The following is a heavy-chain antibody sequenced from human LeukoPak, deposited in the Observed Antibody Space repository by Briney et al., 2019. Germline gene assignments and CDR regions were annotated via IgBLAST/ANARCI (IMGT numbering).Heavy chain of an antibody. CDR2: ISSSSSYI. CDR3: ARDRLMTTAFFDY. Sequence: GGSLRLSCAASGFTFSSYSMNLVRQAPGKGLEWVSSISSSSSYIYYADSVKGRFTISRDNAKNSLYLQMNSLRAEDTAVYYCARDRLMTTAFFDYWGQGTLVTVSS. V-gene: IGHV3-21*01. J-gene: IGHJ4*02. CDR1: GFTFSSYS. D-gene: IGHD4-11*01.